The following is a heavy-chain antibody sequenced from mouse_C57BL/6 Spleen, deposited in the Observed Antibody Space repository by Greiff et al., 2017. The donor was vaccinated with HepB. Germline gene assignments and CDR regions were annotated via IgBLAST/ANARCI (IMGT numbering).Heavy chain of an antibody. Sequence: VQLQQSGPELVKPGASVKISCKASGYSFTGYYMNWVKQSPEKSLEWIGEINPSTGGTTYNQKFKAKATLTVDKSSSTAYMQLKSLTSEDSAVYYCARSPYYGSRDYAMDYWGQGTSVTVSS. CDR1: GYSFTGYY. CDR3: ARSPYYGSRDYAMDY. CDR2: INPSTGGT. J-gene: IGHJ4*01. D-gene: IGHD1-1*01. V-gene: IGHV1-42*01.